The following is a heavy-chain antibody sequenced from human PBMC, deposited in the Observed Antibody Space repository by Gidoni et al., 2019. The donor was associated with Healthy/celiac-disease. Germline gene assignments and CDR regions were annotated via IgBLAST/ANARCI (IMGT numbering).Heavy chain of an antibody. J-gene: IGHJ5*02. V-gene: IGHV4-59*01. CDR3: ARDRGEVSSQNWFDP. CDR2: IYYSGRT. CDR1: GGSISSYY. Sequence: QVQLQESGPGLVKPSATLSLTCPASGGSISSYYWSWIRQPPGKGLEWIGYIYYSGRTNYNPSLKSRVTISVDTSKNQFSLKLSSVTAADTAVDYCARDRGEVSSQNWFDPWGQGTLVTVAS. D-gene: IGHD3-16*02.